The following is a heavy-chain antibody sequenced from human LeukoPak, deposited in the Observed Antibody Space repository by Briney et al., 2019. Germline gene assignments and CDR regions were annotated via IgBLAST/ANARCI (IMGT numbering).Heavy chain of an antibody. J-gene: IGHJ4*02. Sequence: SETLSLTCTVSSGSISGSSYFWGWIRQPPGKGLEWIGSIYYSGSTYYNPSLKSRVTISVDTSKNQFSLKLSSVTAADTAVFFCARHSSGHGKFDYWGQGILVTVSS. D-gene: IGHD6-19*01. CDR2: IYYSGST. CDR1: SGSISGSSYF. CDR3: ARHSSGHGKFDY. V-gene: IGHV4-39*01.